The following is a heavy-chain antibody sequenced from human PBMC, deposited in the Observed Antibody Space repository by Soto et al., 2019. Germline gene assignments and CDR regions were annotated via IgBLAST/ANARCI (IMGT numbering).Heavy chain of an antibody. J-gene: IGHJ6*01. CDR1: GFTFGDYA. CDR2: IRSKAYGGTT. V-gene: IGHV3-49*03. Sequence: GGSLRLSCTASGFTFGDYAMSWFRQAPGKGLEWVGFIRSKAYGGTTEYAASVKGRFTISRDDSKSIAYLQMNSLKTEDTAVYYCTRDEMWDYDFWRQRGMEVWGQGTTVTVSS. CDR3: TRDEMWDYDFWRQRGMEV. D-gene: IGHD3-3*01.